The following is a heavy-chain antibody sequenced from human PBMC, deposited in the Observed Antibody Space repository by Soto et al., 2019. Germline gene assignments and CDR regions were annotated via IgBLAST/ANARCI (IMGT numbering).Heavy chain of an antibody. V-gene: IGHV1-69*13. CDR1: GGTFSSSA. Sequence: SVKVSCKASGGTFSSSAISWVRQAPGQGLEWMGGIIPIFGTANYAQKFQGRVTITADESTSTAYMELSSLRSEDTAVYYCASTLGYCSGGSCRTMNYYGMDVWGQGTTVTVSS. J-gene: IGHJ6*02. CDR2: IIPIFGTA. D-gene: IGHD2-15*01. CDR3: ASTLGYCSGGSCRTMNYYGMDV.